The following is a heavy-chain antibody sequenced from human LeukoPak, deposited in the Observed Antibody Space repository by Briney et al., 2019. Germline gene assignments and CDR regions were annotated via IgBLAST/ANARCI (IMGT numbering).Heavy chain of an antibody. V-gene: IGHV3-30-3*01. D-gene: IGHD6-19*01. Sequence: GGSLRLSCAASGFTFSSYAMHWVRQAPGKGLEWVAVISYDGSNKYYADSVKGRFTISRDNSKNTLYLQMNSLRAEDTAVYYCARAARRSDPRLGLYFDYWGQGTLVTVSS. J-gene: IGHJ4*02. CDR1: GFTFSSYA. CDR3: ARAARRSDPRLGLYFDY. CDR2: ISYDGSNK.